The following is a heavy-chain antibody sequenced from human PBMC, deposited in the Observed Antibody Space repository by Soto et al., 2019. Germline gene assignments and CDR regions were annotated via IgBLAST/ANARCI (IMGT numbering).Heavy chain of an antibody. J-gene: IGHJ4*02. CDR1: GGTFSSYA. V-gene: IGHV1-69*01. CDR3: ARQSVMVGATDSFEDY. CDR2: IIPIFGTE. D-gene: IGHD1-26*01. Sequence: QVQLVQSGAEVKKPGSSVKVSCKASGGTFSSYAISWVRQAPGQGLEWMGGIIPIFGTENYAQKYQGRVTITADESTSTAYMELSSLRSEDTAVYYCARQSVMVGATDSFEDYWGQGTLVTVSS.